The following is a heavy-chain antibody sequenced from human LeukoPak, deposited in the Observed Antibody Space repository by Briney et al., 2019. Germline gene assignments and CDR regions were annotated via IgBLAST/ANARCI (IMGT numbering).Heavy chain of an antibody. V-gene: IGHV3-23*01. CDR1: GFTFSSYA. CDR2: MSGSTGST. Sequence: QPGGSLRLSCAASGFTFSSYAMSWVRQAPGKGLEWVSAMSGSTGSTYYADSAKGRFTISRDNSKNTLYLQMNSLRAEDTAVYYCAKVQTTMTIYYFDYWGQGTLVTVSS. J-gene: IGHJ4*02. CDR3: AKVQTTMTIYYFDY. D-gene: IGHD4-17*01.